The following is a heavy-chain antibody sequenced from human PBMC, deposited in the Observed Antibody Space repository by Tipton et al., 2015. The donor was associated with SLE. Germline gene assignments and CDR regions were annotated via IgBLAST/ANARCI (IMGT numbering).Heavy chain of an antibody. D-gene: IGHD1-1*01. CDR1: GFTFSSYG. CDR3: AKGVERAYYYYYGMDV. CDR2: IRYDGSNK. J-gene: IGHJ6*02. Sequence: SLRLSCAASGFTFSSYGMHWVRQAPGKGLEWVAFIRYDGSNKYYTDSVKGRFTISRDNSKNTLYLQMNSLRAEDTAVYYCAKGVERAYYYYYGMDVWGQGTTVTVSS. V-gene: IGHV3-30*02.